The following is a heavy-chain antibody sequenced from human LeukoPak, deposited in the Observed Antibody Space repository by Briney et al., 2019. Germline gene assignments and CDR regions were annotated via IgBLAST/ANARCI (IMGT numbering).Heavy chain of an antibody. CDR3: ARDNPTVTLDY. CDR1: GFTFDDYA. J-gene: IGHJ4*02. CDR2: ISWNSGSI. V-gene: IGHV3-9*01. Sequence: GRSLRLSCAASGFTFDDYAMHWVRQAPGKGLEWVSGISWNSGSIGYADSVKGRFTISRDNAKNSLYLQMNSLRAEDTAVYYCARDNPTVTLDYWGQGTLVTVSS. D-gene: IGHD4-11*01.